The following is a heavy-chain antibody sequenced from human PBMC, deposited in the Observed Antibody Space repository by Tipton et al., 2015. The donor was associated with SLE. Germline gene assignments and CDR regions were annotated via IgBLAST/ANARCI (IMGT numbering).Heavy chain of an antibody. V-gene: IGHV4-39*07. CDR3: ARLNMATDR. J-gene: IGHJ5*02. CDR2: VYHTGSA. D-gene: IGHD5-12*01. CDR1: GASISNSSWH. Sequence: TLSLTCHVSGASISNSSWHWNWIRQTPGKGLEWLGSVYHTGSAFYNPSLKSRLSISVDTSMNQFSLRLSSATAADTAVYYCARLNMATDRWGQGTLVTVSS.